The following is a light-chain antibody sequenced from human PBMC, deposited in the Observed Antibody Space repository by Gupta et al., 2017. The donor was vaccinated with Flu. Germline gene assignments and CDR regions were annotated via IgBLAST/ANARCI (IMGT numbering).Light chain of an antibody. CDR2: DAS. Sequence: EIVLTQSPATLSLSPGERATLSCRASQSVSSYLAWYQQKPGQAPRPLLYDASNRATGIPARFSGSGSGTDFTLTISSLEPEDFVVYYCQQRSNWTPLTFGGGTKVEIK. CDR3: QQRSNWTPLT. V-gene: IGKV3-11*01. J-gene: IGKJ4*01. CDR1: QSVSSY.